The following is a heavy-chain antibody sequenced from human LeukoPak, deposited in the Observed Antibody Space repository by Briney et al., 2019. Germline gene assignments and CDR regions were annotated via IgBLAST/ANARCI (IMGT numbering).Heavy chain of an antibody. J-gene: IGHJ4*02. CDR1: GGSISSYY. CDR3: ARVNGWDSSGYYYYFDY. D-gene: IGHD3-22*01. Sequence: SETLSLTCTVSGGSISSYYWSWIRQPPGKGLEWIGYIYYSGSTNYNPSLKSRVTISVDTSKNQFSLKLSSVTAADTAVYYCARVNGWDSSGYYYYFDYWGQGTLVTVSS. V-gene: IGHV4-59*01. CDR2: IYYSGST.